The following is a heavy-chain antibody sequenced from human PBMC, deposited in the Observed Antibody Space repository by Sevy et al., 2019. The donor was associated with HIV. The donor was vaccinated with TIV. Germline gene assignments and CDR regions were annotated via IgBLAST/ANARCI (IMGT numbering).Heavy chain of an antibody. Sequence: SENLSLTCTVSGGSISSYYWSWIRQPPGKGLEWIGYIYYSGSTNYNPSLKSRVTISVDTSKNQFSLKLSSVTAADTAVYYCASYGIAAAGPATFDYWGQGTLVTVSS. D-gene: IGHD6-13*01. J-gene: IGHJ4*02. CDR3: ASYGIAAAGPATFDY. V-gene: IGHV4-59*12. CDR1: GGSISSYY. CDR2: IYYSGST.